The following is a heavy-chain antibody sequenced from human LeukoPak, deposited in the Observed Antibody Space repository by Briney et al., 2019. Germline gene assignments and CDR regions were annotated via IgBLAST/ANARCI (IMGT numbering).Heavy chain of an antibody. CDR1: GYTFTSYY. CDR2: INPSGGST. Sequence: ASVKVSRKASGYTFTSYYMHWVRQAPGQGLEWMGIINPSGGSTSYAQKFQGRVTMTRDTSTSTVYMELSSLRSEDTAVYYCARGYCSSTSCYTEGHFDYWGQGTLVTVSS. D-gene: IGHD2-2*02. CDR3: ARGYCSSTSCYTEGHFDY. J-gene: IGHJ4*02. V-gene: IGHV1-46*01.